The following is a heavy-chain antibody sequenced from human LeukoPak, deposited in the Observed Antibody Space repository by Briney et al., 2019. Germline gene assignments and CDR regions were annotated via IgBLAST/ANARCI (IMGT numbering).Heavy chain of an antibody. D-gene: IGHD3-3*01. J-gene: IGHJ5*02. CDR2: IYYSGSN. CDR3: ARSFSASTIFGVVHNWFDP. CDR1: GGSISSYY. Sequence: PSETLSLTCTVSGGSISSYYWSWIRQPPGKGLEWIWSIYYSGSNNYNPSIKSRVIISVDTSKNQFSLKLSSVTAADTAVSYCARSFSASTIFGVVHNWFDPWGQGTLVTVSS. V-gene: IGHV4-59*08.